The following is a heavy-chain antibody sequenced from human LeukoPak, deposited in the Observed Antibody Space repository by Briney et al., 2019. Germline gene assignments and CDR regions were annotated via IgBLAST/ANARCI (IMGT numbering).Heavy chain of an antibody. D-gene: IGHD3-10*01. CDR1: ADSISSSGHY. CDR2: IHFSGST. J-gene: IGHJ4*02. Sequence: SETLSLTCTVSADSISSSGHYWTWIRQHPGKGPETIGFIHFSGSTNHNPSLKSRVAISVDASKNQFSLRLSSVTSADTAVYYCARGGNRFGGFYFDYWGQGILVTASS. V-gene: IGHV4-31*03. CDR3: ARGGNRFGGFYFDY.